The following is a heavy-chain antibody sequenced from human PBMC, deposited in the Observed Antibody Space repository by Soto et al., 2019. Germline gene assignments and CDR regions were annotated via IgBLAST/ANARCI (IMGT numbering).Heavy chain of an antibody. Sequence: SVKVSCKASGGTFSSYAISWVRQAPGQGLEWMGGIIPIFGTANYAQKFQGRVTITADESTSTAYMELSSLRSEDTAVYYCARGNPTVVTNFDYWGQGTLVTVSS. V-gene: IGHV1-69*13. D-gene: IGHD2-15*01. CDR3: ARGNPTVVTNFDY. J-gene: IGHJ4*02. CDR2: IIPIFGTA. CDR1: GGTFSSYA.